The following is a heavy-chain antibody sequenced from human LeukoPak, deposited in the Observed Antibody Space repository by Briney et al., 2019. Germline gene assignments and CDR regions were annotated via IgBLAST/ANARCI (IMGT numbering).Heavy chain of an antibody. CDR1: GGSISSYY. CDR3: ARSGNDYSNYENWFDP. V-gene: IGHV4-59*12. D-gene: IGHD4-11*01. CDR2: IYYSGST. Sequence: PSETLSLTCTVSGGSISSYYWSWIRQPPGKGLEWIGYIYYSGSTYYNPSLKSRVTISVDRSKNQFSLKLSSVTAADTAVYYCARSGNDYSNYENWFDPWGQGTLVTVSS. J-gene: IGHJ5*02.